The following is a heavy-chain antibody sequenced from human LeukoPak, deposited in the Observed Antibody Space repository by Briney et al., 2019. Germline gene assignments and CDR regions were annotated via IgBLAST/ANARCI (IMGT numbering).Heavy chain of an antibody. Sequence: GGSLRLSCAASGFTFSTYSMNWVRQAPGKGLEWVSSISSGSSFIYYADSVKGRFTISRDNAKNSLFLQMNSLRAEDTAVYYCAKGGWLLSSALDYWGQGTLVTVSS. CDR3: AKGGWLLSSALDY. CDR1: GFTFSTYS. CDR2: ISSGSSFI. D-gene: IGHD3-3*01. J-gene: IGHJ4*02. V-gene: IGHV3-21*04.